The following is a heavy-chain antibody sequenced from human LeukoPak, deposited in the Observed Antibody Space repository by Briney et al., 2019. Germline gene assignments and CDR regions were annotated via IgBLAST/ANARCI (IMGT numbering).Heavy chain of an antibody. CDR3: ARENPDYYGSGSYYRSYFDY. V-gene: IGHV3-74*01. D-gene: IGHD3-10*01. CDR2: INSDGSST. CDR1: GFTFSSYW. J-gene: IGHJ4*02. Sequence: GGSLRLSCAASGFTFSSYWMHWVRQAPGKGLVWVSRINSDGSSTSYADFVKGRFTISRDNAKNTLYLQMNSLRAEDTAVYYCARENPDYYGSGSYYRSYFDYWGQGTLVTVSS.